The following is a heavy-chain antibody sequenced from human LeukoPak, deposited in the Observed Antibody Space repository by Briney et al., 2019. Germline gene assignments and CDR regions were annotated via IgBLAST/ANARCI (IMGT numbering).Heavy chain of an antibody. V-gene: IGHV4-34*01. D-gene: IGHD2-15*01. CDR1: GGSFSGYL. CDR2: INHSGST. Sequence: SETLSLTCAVYGGSFSGYLWSWIRQPPGKGLEWIGEINHSGSTSYNPSLKSRVTISIDTSKNQFSLKLSSVTAADTAVYYCATSMHGYCSGGSCYGAFDIWGQGTMVPVSS. J-gene: IGHJ3*02. CDR3: ATSMHGYCSGGSCYGAFDI.